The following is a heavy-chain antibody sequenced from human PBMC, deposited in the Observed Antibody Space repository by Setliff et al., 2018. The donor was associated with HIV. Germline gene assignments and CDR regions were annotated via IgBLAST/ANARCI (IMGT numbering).Heavy chain of an antibody. D-gene: IGHD4-17*01. J-gene: IGHJ4*02. V-gene: IGHV3-48*04. CDR3: ARGQTSVTLQFDH. Sequence: PGGSLRLSCAASGFTFNTYTMNWVRQAPGKGLEWLSYISDTSATISYADSVKGRFTISRDNAKNSLFLQMNSLRAEDTAVYYCARGQTSVTLQFDHWGQGTLVTVSS. CDR2: ISDTSATI. CDR1: GFTFNTYT.